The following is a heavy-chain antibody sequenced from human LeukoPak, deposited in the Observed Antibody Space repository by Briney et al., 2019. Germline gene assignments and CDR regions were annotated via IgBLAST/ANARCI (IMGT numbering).Heavy chain of an antibody. CDR2: ISSSSSYI. J-gene: IGHJ4*02. CDR1: GFTFSSYS. V-gene: IGHV3-21*04. D-gene: IGHD3-22*01. Sequence: GGSLRLSCAASGFTFSSYSMNWVRQAPGKGLEWVSSISSSSSYIYYADSVKGRFTISRDNAKNSLYLQMNSLRADDTAVYYCAKAGYYDNSGYNLYYFDYWGQGTLVTVSS. CDR3: AKAGYYDNSGYNLYYFDY.